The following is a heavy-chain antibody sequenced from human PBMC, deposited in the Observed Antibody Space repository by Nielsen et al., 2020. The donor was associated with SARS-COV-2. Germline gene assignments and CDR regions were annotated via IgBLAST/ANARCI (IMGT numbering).Heavy chain of an antibody. V-gene: IGHV3-48*03. CDR2: ISSSGITI. CDR3: ARGGHDYYGSGSYYSTGWFDP. J-gene: IGHJ5*02. D-gene: IGHD3-10*01. Sequence: VRQAPGKGLEWASYISSSGITIYYADSVRGRFTISRDNAKNSLYLQMNSLRAEDTAVYYCARGGHDYYGSGSYYSTGWFDPWGQGTLVTVSS.